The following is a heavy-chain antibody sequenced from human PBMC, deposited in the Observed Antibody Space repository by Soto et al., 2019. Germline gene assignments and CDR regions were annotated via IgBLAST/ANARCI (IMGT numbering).Heavy chain of an antibody. V-gene: IGHV1-3*01. Sequence: QVQLVQSGAEVKKPGASVKVSCQASGDTFTNCAVHGVRQAPGQRLEWMGWINGDSGNTGYAQKFQGRVTITRDTSASTAYMELTNLRSEDTAVYYCAREIWGSYRPGDYWGQGTLVTVSS. CDR2: INGDSGNT. CDR3: AREIWGSYRPGDY. J-gene: IGHJ4*02. CDR1: GDTFTNCA. D-gene: IGHD3-16*02.